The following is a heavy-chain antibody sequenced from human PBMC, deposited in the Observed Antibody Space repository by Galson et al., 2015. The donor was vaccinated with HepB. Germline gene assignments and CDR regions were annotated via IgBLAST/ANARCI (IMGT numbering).Heavy chain of an antibody. CDR1: GFTFSSYG. J-gene: IGHJ3*02. Sequence: SLRLSCAASGFTFSSYGMHWVRQAPGKGLEWVAFIRYDGSNKYYADSVKGRFTISRDNSKNTLYLQMNSLRAEDTAVYYCAKDSSRDCSSTSCADAFDIWGQGTMVTVSS. D-gene: IGHD2-2*01. CDR2: IRYDGSNK. CDR3: AKDSSRDCSSTSCADAFDI. V-gene: IGHV3-30*02.